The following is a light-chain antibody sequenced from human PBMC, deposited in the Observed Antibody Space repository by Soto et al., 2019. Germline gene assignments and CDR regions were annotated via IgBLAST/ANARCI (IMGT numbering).Light chain of an antibody. Sequence: QSLLTQPPSASGTPGQRVTISCSGSSSNIGSNTVNWYQHLPGTAPKILIYSNNQRPSGVPDRFSGSKSGPSASLTISGLQSEDEADYYCAAWDDSLSGLNYVFGTGTKVTVL. J-gene: IGLJ1*01. CDR3: AAWDDSLSGLNYV. CDR2: SNN. V-gene: IGLV1-44*01. CDR1: SSNIGSNT.